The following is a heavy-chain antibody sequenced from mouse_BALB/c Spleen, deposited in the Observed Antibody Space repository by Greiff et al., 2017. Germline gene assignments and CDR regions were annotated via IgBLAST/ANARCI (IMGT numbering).Heavy chain of an antibody. CDR3: TRVATVVATGAMDY. D-gene: IGHD1-1*01. V-gene: IGHV5-6-4*01. J-gene: IGHJ4*01. Sequence: EVQVVESGGGLVKPGGSLKLSCAASGFTFSSYTMSWVRQTPEKRLEWVATISSGGSYTYYPDSVKGRFTISRDNAKNTLYLQMSSLKSEDTAMYYCTRVATVVATGAMDYWGQGTSVTVSS. CDR2: ISSGGSYT. CDR1: GFTFSSYT.